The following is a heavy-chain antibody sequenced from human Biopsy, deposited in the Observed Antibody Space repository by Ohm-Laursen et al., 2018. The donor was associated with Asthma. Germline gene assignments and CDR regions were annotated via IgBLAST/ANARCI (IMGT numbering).Heavy chain of an antibody. CDR1: GGTFSNFA. CDR2: IMTVFGTT. V-gene: IGHV1-69*13. Sequence: ASVKVSCKAPGGTFSNFAISWVRRAPGQGLEWLGGIMTVFGTTNYAQKFQGRVTITADESTSTAYMGVTSLRSEDTAIYYCARCQVGYSSGWSLLLKKIYYSGMDVWGQGTAVTVSS. J-gene: IGHJ6*02. D-gene: IGHD6-19*01. CDR3: ARCQVGYSSGWSLLLKKIYYSGMDV.